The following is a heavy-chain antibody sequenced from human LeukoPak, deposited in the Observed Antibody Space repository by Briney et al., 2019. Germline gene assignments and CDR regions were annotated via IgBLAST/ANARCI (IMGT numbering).Heavy chain of an antibody. Sequence: SVKVSCKASGGTFISYAISWVRQAPGQGLGWMGGIIPIFGTANYAQKFQGRVTITTDESTSTAYMELSSLRSEDTAVYYCASSYAYPNSFDYWGQGTLVTVSS. CDR1: GGTFISYA. J-gene: IGHJ4*02. V-gene: IGHV1-69*05. D-gene: IGHD2-2*01. CDR2: IIPIFGTA. CDR3: ASSYAYPNSFDY.